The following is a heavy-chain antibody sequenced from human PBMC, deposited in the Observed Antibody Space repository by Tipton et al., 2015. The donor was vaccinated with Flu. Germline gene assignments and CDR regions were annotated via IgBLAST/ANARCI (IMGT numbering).Heavy chain of an antibody. D-gene: IGHD3-16*01. J-gene: IGHJ4*02. CDR3: GQETPPEVSGEFYTIDY. CDR1: GVTFNNYA. CDR2: ISTSGNT. V-gene: IGHV3-23*01. Sequence: GSLRLSCAASGVTFNNYAMSWVRQAPGKGLEWVSAISTSGNTYYADSVKGRFTISRDNSKKMLYLQMNSLRAEDAAVYYCGQETPPEVSGEFYTIDYWGQGTRVTVSS.